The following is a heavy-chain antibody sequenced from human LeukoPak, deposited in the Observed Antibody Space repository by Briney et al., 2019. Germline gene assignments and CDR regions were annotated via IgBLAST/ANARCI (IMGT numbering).Heavy chain of an antibody. CDR3: ARASRGPGKSVFFDY. J-gene: IGHJ4*02. V-gene: IGHV6-1*01. CDR2: TYYRSKWYN. Sequence: SQTLSVTCAISGDSVCSNSAAWNWIRLSPSRGLEWLGRTYYRSKWYNDYAVSVKSRITINPDTSKNQFSLQLNSVTPEDTAVYYCARASRGPGKSVFFDYWGQGTLVTVSS. D-gene: IGHD1-14*01. CDR1: GDSVCSNSAA.